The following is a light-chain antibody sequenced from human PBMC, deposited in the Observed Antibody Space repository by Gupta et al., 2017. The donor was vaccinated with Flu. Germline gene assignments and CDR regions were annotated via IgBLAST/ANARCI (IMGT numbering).Light chain of an antibody. CDR3: QQYNHGPAWLS. J-gene: IGKJ4*01. V-gene: IGKV3-15*01. CDR1: QSVGGY. Sequence: IVLTQSPDTLSVFPGETATLSCWASQSVGGYLAWYQQKPGHPPRLLVYDTSTRATGVPARFSGSGSGTDFTLTIDNLQSEDSGFYFCQQYNHGPAWLSFGGGTRVEI. CDR2: DTS.